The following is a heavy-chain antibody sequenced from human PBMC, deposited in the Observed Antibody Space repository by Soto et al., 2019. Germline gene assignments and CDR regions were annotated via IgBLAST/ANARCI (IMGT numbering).Heavy chain of an antibody. V-gene: IGHV3-21*06. CDR1: GFTFTRYS. J-gene: IGHJ4*02. CDR2: ISSTTNYI. CDR3: ARESEDLTSNFDY. Sequence: EVQLVESGGGLVKPGGSLRLSCAASGFTFTRYSMNWVSQAPGKGLEWVSSISSTTNYIYYGDSMKGRFTISRDNAKNSLYLERNSLRADDTAVYYCARESEDLTSNFDYWGQGTLVTVSS.